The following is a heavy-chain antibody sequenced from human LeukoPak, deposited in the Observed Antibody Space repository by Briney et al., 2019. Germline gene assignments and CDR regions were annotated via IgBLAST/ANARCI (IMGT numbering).Heavy chain of an antibody. CDR1: GFTVSSNY. Sequence: GGSLRLSCAASGFTVSSNYMSWVRQAPGKGLEWVSVIYSGGRIYYADSVKGRFTISRDNSKNTLYLQMNSLRAEDTAVYYCAKKRHGAPLDAFDIWGQGTMVTVSS. CDR2: IYSGGRI. D-gene: IGHD4-17*01. V-gene: IGHV3-53*01. J-gene: IGHJ3*02. CDR3: AKKRHGAPLDAFDI.